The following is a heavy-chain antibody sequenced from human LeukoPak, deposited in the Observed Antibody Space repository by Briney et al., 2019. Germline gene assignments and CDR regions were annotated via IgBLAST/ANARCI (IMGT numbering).Heavy chain of an antibody. CDR2: ITSKNNGM. D-gene: IGHD6-13*01. CDR1: GFTFSGNG. CDR3: AKGGSRHADY. V-gene: IGHV3-48*02. Sequence: GGSLRLSCAASGFTFSGNGMNWVRQAPGKGLEWVSYITSKNNGMYYADSVKGRFTISRDNAKNSLDLQMNSLRDEDTAVYFCAKGGSRHADYWGQGTLVTVSS. J-gene: IGHJ4*02.